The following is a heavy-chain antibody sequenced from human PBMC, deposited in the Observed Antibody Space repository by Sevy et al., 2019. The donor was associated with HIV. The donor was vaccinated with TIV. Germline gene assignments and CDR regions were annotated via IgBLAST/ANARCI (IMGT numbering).Heavy chain of an antibody. CDR2: ISDSGGST. V-gene: IGHV3-23*01. CDR3: AKVDWLSIAIPYYFDY. D-gene: IGHD3-9*01. CDR1: GFTFSSYA. J-gene: IGHJ4*02. Sequence: GGSLRLSCAASGFTFSSYAMSWVRQAPGKGLEWVSAISDSGGSTCYADSVKGRFTISRDNSKNTLYLQMNSLRAEDTAVYYCAKVDWLSIAIPYYFDYWGQGTLVTVSS.